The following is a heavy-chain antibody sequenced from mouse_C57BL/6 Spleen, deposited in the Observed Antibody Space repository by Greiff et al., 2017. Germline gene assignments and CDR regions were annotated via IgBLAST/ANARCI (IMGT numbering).Heavy chain of an antibody. J-gene: IGHJ4*01. V-gene: IGHV1-64*01. CDR1: GYTFTSYW. Sequence: QVQLQQPGAELVKPGASVKLSCTASGYTFTSYWMHWVTQRPGQGLEWIGMIPPNSGSTNYNEKFKSKATLTVDKSSSTAYMQLSSLTSEDSAVYYCATPSSSYYAMAYWGQGTSVTVSS. CDR3: ATPSSSYYAMAY. CDR2: IPPNSGST.